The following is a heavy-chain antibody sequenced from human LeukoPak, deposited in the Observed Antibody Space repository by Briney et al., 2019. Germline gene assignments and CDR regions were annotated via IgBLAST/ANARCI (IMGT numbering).Heavy chain of an antibody. D-gene: IGHD3-10*01. CDR2: LNPNSGDT. CDR1: GYTFTGSY. V-gene: IGHV1-2*02. Sequence: EASVKVSCKASGYTFTGSYLHWVRQAPGQGLEWMGWLNPNSGDTKDALKFQGRVTMTRDTSINTAYMELSRLTSDDTAVYYCARGTTHLWFGEGGNAFDIWGQGTMVTVSS. J-gene: IGHJ3*02. CDR3: ARGTTHLWFGEGGNAFDI.